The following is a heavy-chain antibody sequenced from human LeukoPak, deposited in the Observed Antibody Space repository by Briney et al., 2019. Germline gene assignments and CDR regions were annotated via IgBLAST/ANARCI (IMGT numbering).Heavy chain of an antibody. V-gene: IGHV5-51*01. CDR3: ARRYCSGGSCLIPDAFDI. D-gene: IGHD2-15*01. Sequence: GESLKISCKGSGYSFTSYWIGWVRQMPGKGLEWMGIIYPGDSDTRYSPSFQGQVTISADKSISTAYLQWSSLKASDTAMYYCARRYCSGGSCLIPDAFDIWGQGTMVTVSS. J-gene: IGHJ3*02. CDR1: GYSFTSYW. CDR2: IYPGDSDT.